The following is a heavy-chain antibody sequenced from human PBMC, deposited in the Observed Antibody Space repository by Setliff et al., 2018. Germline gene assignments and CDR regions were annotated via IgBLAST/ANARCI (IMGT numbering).Heavy chain of an antibody. CDR1: GFTFGDYA. Sequence: GGSLRLSCTASGFTFGDYAMSWVRQAPGKGLEWVGFIRSKAYGGTTECAASVKGRFTIPRDDSKSIAYLQMNSLKTEDTAVYYCTRASSIAVAGSSIWGQGTLVTVSS. CDR2: IRSKAYGGTT. D-gene: IGHD6-19*01. V-gene: IGHV3-49*04. J-gene: IGHJ4*02. CDR3: TRASSIAVAGSSI.